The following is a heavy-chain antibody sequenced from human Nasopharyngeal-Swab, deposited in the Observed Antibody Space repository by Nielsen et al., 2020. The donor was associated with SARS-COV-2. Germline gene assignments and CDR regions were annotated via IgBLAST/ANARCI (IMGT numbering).Heavy chain of an antibody. D-gene: IGHD3-3*01. CDR1: GGTFSSYA. J-gene: IGHJ5*02. CDR3: ARNPGYYDFWSGYPNWFDP. Sequence: SVKVSCKASGGTFSSYAISWVRQAPGQGLEWMGGIIPIFGTANYAQKFQGRVTISADESTSTAYMELSSLRSEDTAVYYCARNPGYYDFWSGYPNWFDPWGQGTLVTVSS. V-gene: IGHV1-69*13. CDR2: IIPIFGTA.